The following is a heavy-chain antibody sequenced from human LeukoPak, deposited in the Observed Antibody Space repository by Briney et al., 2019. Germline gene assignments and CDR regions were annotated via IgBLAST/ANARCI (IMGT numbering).Heavy chain of an antibody. D-gene: IGHD3-10*01. CDR2: ISSSSSTI. CDR1: GFTFSSYS. CDR3: ARNFQVTYYYYGMDV. V-gene: IGHV3-48*01. J-gene: IGHJ6*02. Sequence: GGSLRLSCAASGFTFSSYSMNWVRQAPGKGLEWVSYISSSSSTIYYADSVKGRFTISRDNAKNSLYLQMNSLRAEDTAVCYCARNFQVTYYYYGMDVWGQGTTVTVSS.